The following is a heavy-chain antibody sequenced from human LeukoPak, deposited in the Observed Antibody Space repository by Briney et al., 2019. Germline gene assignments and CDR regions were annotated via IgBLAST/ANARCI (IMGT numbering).Heavy chain of an antibody. CDR1: GYTFTGYY. CDR3: ASRYYGSGSYDFDY. V-gene: IGHV1-2*02. CDR2: INPNSGGT. D-gene: IGHD3-10*01. Sequence: WASVKVSCTASGYTFTGYYMHWVRQAPGQGLEWVGWINPNSGGTNYAQKFQGRVTMTRDTSISTAYMELSRLRSDDTAVYYCASRYYGSGSYDFDYWGQGTLVTVSS. J-gene: IGHJ4*02.